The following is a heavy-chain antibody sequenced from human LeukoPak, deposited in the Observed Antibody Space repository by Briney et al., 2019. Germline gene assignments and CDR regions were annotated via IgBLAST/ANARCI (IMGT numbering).Heavy chain of an antibody. CDR2: IYYSGST. CDR3: ARGAQIWDGSGPNWFDP. J-gene: IGHJ5*02. CDR1: GGSISSYY. Sequence: PSETLSLTCTVSGGSISSYYWSWIRQPPGKGLEWIGCIYYSGSTNYNPSLKSRVTISVDTSKNQFSLKLSSVTAADTAVYYCARGAQIWDGSGPNWFDPWGQGTLVTVSS. V-gene: IGHV4-59*01. D-gene: IGHD3-10*01.